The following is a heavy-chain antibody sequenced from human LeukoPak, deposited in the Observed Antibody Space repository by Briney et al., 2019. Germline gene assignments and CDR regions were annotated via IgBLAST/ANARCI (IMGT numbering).Heavy chain of an antibody. D-gene: IGHD6-13*01. J-gene: IGHJ6*02. CDR2: IYHSGST. CDR1: GGSFSGYY. CDR3: ARDSARIAAAGTNYYYYGMDV. Sequence: SETLSLTCAVYGGSFSGYYWSWIRQPPGKGLEWIGEIYHSGSTNYNPSLKSRVTISVDKSKNQFSLKLSSVTAADTAVYYCARDSARIAAAGTNYYYYGMDVWGQGTTVTVSS. V-gene: IGHV4-34*01.